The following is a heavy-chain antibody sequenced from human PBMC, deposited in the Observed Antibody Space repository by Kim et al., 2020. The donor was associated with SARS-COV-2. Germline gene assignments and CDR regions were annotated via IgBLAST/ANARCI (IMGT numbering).Heavy chain of an antibody. CDR1: GGSFSGYY. J-gene: IGHJ6*02. CDR3: ARVKGSPSYGMDV. Sequence: SETLSLTCAVYGGSFSGYYWSWIRQPPGKGLEWIGEINHSGSTNYNPSLKSRVTISVDTSKNQFSLKLSSVTAADTAGYYCARVKGSPSYGMDVWGQGTTVTVSS. CDR2: INHSGST. V-gene: IGHV4-34*01.